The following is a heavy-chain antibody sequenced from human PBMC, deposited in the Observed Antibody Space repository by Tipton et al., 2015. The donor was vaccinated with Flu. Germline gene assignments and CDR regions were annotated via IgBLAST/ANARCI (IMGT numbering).Heavy chain of an antibody. V-gene: IGHV1-46*01. D-gene: IGHD4-17*01. CDR2: INPSGGST. J-gene: IGHJ5*02. CDR1: GYTFTSYY. Sequence: QLVQSGAEVKKPGVSVKVSCKASGYTFTSYYMHWVRQAPGQGLEWMGIINPSGGSTSYAQKFQGRVTMTWDTSTSTVYMELSSLRSEDPAVYYCARAENDYGDEGFDPWGQGTLVTVSS. CDR3: ARAENDYGDEGFDP.